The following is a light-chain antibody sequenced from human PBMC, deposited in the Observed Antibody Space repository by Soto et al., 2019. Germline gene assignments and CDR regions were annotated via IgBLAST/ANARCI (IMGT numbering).Light chain of an antibody. V-gene: IGKV3-11*01. CDR2: DAS. CDR1: QSVSSTY. J-gene: IGKJ3*01. Sequence: EIVLTQSPGTLSLSPGERATLSCRASQSVSSTYLAWYQQKPGQAPRLLIYDASNRATGIPARFSGSGSGTDFTLTISSLEPEAFAVYYCQQRGNWPPGFTFGPGTKVDIK. CDR3: QQRGNWPPGFT.